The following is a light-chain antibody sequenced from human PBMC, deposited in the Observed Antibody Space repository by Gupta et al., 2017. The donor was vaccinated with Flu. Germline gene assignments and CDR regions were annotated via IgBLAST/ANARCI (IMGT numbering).Light chain of an antibody. V-gene: IGKV1-5*03. CDR2: KAS. J-gene: IGKJ2*01. CDR1: QSIDSF. Sequence: DIQMTQSPSTLSASVGDRVTIICRASQSIDSFLAWYQQRPGKTPDLLIYKASSLESGVPSRFSGSGSGTEFTLTISSLQPDDFATYYGQQYKTYATFGQGTKLEIK. CDR3: QQYKTYAT.